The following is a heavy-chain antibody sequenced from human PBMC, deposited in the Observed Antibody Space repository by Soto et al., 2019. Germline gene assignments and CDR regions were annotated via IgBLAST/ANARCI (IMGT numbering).Heavy chain of an antibody. Sequence: ASVKVSCKVSGYTLTELSMHWVRQAPGKGLEWMGGFDPEDGETIYAQKFQGRVTMTEDTSTDTAYMELSSLRSEDTAVYYCATCITGKGGRSWFDPWGQGTLVTAPQ. J-gene: IGHJ5*02. D-gene: IGHD1-20*01. V-gene: IGHV1-24*01. CDR1: GYTLTELS. CDR2: FDPEDGET. CDR3: ATCITGKGGRSWFDP.